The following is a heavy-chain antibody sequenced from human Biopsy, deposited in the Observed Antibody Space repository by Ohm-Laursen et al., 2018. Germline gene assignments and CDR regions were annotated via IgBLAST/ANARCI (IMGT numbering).Heavy chain of an antibody. CDR3: AKQGATILSSFDS. J-gene: IGHJ5*01. CDR2: IRVSGGST. V-gene: IGHV3-23*01. Sequence: SLRLSCSASGFTFSDNAMSWVRQAPGKGLEWVSAIRVSGGSTYFADSVKGRFTISRDNSKNRLYLQMNSLRGEDTAVYYCAKQGATILSSFDSWGQGTLVTVSS. CDR1: GFTFSDNA. D-gene: IGHD3-9*01.